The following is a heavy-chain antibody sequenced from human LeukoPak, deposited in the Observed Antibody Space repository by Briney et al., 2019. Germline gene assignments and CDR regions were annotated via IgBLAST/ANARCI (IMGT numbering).Heavy chain of an antibody. CDR3: ARDVVVVVGASRSNFYFYMDV. J-gene: IGHJ6*03. CDR2: INPNSGNT. CDR1: GYTFTSYD. V-gene: IGHV1-8*01. Sequence: ASVKVSCKASGYTFTSYDINWVRQATGQGLEWMGWINPNSGNTGYAQKFQGRVTMTRNTSISTAYMELSSLRSDDTAIYYCARDVVVVVGASRSNFYFYMDVWGKGTTVTVSS. D-gene: IGHD2-15*01.